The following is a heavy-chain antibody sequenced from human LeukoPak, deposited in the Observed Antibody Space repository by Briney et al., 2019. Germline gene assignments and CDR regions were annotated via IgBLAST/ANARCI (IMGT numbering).Heavy chain of an antibody. CDR3: ARDSFDPTGFDP. J-gene: IGHJ5*02. CDR2: ISYDGGNK. CDR1: GFTFSSYA. V-gene: IGHV3-30*04. Sequence: GGSLRLSCAASGFTFSSYAIHWARQAPGKGLEWVAAISYDGGNKYYADSVKGRFTISRDNSKNTLYLQVNSLRAEDTAVYYCARDSFDPTGFDPWGQGTLVTVSS. D-gene: IGHD3-10*01.